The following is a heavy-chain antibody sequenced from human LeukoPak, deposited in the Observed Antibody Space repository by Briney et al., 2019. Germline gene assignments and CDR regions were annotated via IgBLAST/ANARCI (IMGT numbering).Heavy chain of an antibody. V-gene: IGHV4-59*01. CDR1: GGSISSYY. CDR2: IYYSGST. CDR3: ARGRSFAVVNGGYSWFDP. Sequence: SETLSLTCTVSGGSISSYYWSWIRQPPGKGLEWIGYIYYSGSTNYNPSLKSRVTISVDTSKNQFSLKLSSVTAADTAVYHCARGRSFAVVNGGYSWFDPWGQGTLVTVSS. J-gene: IGHJ5*02. D-gene: IGHD2-21*01.